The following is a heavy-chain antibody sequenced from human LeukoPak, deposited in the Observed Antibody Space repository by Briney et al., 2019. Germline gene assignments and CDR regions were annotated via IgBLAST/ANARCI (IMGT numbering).Heavy chain of an antibody. D-gene: IGHD6-13*01. J-gene: IGHJ3*02. CDR2: INHSGST. CDR3: ARAIWVSGSWYGDAFDI. Sequence: SETLSLTCAVYGGSFSGYYWSWIRQPPGKGLEWIGAINHSGSTNYNPSPKSRVTISVDTSKNKFSLKLSSVTAADTAVYYCARAIWVSGSWYGDAFDIWGQGTMVTVSS. V-gene: IGHV4-34*01. CDR1: GGSFSGYY.